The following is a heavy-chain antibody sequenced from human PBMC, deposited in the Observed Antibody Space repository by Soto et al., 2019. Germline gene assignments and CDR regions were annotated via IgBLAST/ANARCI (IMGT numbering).Heavy chain of an antibody. CDR1: GFSFSDPG. D-gene: IGHD3-9*01. J-gene: IGHJ6*02. V-gene: IGHV3-23*01. Sequence: PGGSLRLSCEASGFSFSDPGMSWVRQCRGKGLELVSVTSGSRGTTYYVDSVKGRFTISRDNSKNTLYLQMNSLRVEDTAVYYCAKTSKTTILTVYDVWGRETTV. CDR3: AKTSKTTILTVYDV. CDR2: TSGSRGTT.